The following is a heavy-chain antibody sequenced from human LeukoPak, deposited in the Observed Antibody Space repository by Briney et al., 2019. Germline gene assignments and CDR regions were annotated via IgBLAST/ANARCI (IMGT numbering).Heavy chain of an antibody. CDR3: AKENYYYGSGSYYNPLGFGY. D-gene: IGHD3-10*01. CDR1: GFTFSTYG. Sequence: HPGGSLRLSCAASGFTFSTYGMHWVRQAPGKGLEWVAFIHSDGNNKYYADSVKGRFTISRDNSKNTLYLQMNSLRAEDTAVYYCAKENYYYGSGSYYNPLGFGYWGQGTLVTVSS. J-gene: IGHJ4*02. CDR2: IHSDGNNK. V-gene: IGHV3-30*02.